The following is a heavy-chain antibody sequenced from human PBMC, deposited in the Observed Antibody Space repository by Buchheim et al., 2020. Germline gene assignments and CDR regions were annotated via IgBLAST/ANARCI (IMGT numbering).Heavy chain of an antibody. D-gene: IGHD5-18*01. V-gene: IGHV3-33*01. Sequence: QVQLVESGGGVVQPGRSLRLSCAASGFTFSSYGMHWVRQAPGKGLEWVAVIWYDGSNKYYADSVQGRFTISRDNSKNTLYLEMNSLRAEDTAVYYCARAGGYSYSHYYYYGMDVWGQGTT. CDR2: IWYDGSNK. CDR3: ARAGGYSYSHYYYYGMDV. J-gene: IGHJ6*02. CDR1: GFTFSSYG.